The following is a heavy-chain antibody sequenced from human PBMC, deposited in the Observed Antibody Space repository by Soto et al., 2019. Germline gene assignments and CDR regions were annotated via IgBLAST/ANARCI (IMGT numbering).Heavy chain of an antibody. Sequence: SETLSLTCIVSGGSINSSYYWGWIRQPPGKGLEWIGYIYYSGTTNYNPSLKSRVTISVDTSKNQFSLKLRSVTAADTAVYYCVRDGTKTLRDWFDPWGQGISVTVSS. D-gene: IGHD1-1*01. CDR1: GGSINSSYY. J-gene: IGHJ5*02. CDR3: VRDGTKTLRDWFDP. CDR2: IYYSGTT. V-gene: IGHV4-59*12.